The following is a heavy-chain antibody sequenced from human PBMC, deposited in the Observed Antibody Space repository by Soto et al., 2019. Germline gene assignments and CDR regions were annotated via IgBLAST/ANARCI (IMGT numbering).Heavy chain of an antibody. J-gene: IGHJ5*02. V-gene: IGHV3-23*01. D-gene: IGHD1-1*01. CDR3: ARDLDSRHWNDMNWFDA. CDR2: VSAGGGST. CDR1: GFTFSNFA. Sequence: DVQLLESGGGLVQPGGSLRLSCAASGFTFSNFAMGWVRQAAGKGLEWVSSVSAGGGSTYYADSVRGRFTVSRDNSRNTVYLELSSLRVEDTATYYCARDLDSRHWNDMNWFDAWGQGPLVTVSS.